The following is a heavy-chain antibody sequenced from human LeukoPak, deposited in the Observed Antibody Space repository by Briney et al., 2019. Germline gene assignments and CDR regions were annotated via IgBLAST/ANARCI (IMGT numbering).Heavy chain of an antibody. V-gene: IGHV1-3*01. CDR3: ARDKVKNIVVVRGFFDY. J-gene: IGHJ4*02. D-gene: IGHD2-21*01. CDR1: GYTFTSYA. Sequence: ASVKVSCKASGYTFTSYAMHWVRQAPGQRLEWMGWINAGNGNTKYSQKFQGRVTITRDTSASTAYMELSSLRSEDTAVYYCARDKVKNIVVVRGFFDYWGQGTLVTVSS. CDR2: INAGNGNT.